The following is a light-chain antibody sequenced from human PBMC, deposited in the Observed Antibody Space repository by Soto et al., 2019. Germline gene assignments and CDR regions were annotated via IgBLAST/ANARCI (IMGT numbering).Light chain of an antibody. Sequence: EIVLTQSPATLALSPGARATLSCGASQSVSSYLAWYQQKPGLAPRLLIYGSSSRATGIPDRFSGSWSGTDFTLTISRLEPEDFAVYYCQQYGDSLITFGQGTRLEIK. CDR2: GSS. CDR3: QQYGDSLIT. CDR1: QSVSSY. J-gene: IGKJ5*01. V-gene: IGKV3D-20*01.